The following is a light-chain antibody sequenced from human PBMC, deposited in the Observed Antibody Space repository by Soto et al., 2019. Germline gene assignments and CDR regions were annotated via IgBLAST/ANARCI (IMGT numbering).Light chain of an antibody. CDR3: QQDYNLPIT. J-gene: IGKJ5*01. CDR1: QTVITNY. CDR2: GAS. Sequence: EIVMTQSPATLSLSPGERATLSCRASQTVITNYLSWYQQKPGQAPRLLIYGASTRATGIPARFSGSGSGTDFTLTISSLKPEDFAVYYCQQDYNLPITFGQGTRLEI. V-gene: IGKV3D-7*01.